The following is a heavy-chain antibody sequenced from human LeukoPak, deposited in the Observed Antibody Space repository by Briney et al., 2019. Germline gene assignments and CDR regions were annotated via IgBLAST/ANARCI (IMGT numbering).Heavy chain of an antibody. V-gene: IGHV3-23*01. D-gene: IGHD4-17*01. J-gene: IGHJ5*02. CDR3: AKSGDYGDLNWFDP. CDR2: ISATGNSA. Sequence: GGYLRLSCEGSGFTFSNYAMAWVRQAPGKGLEWVSSISATGNSALYTDSVRGRFTISRDNSGNTVYLQMNTLRAEDTAVYYCAKSGDYGDLNWFDPWGQGTLVTVSS. CDR1: GFTFSNYA.